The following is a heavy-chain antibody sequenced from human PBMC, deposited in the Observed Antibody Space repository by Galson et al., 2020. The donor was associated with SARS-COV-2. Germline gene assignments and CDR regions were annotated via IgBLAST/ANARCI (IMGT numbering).Heavy chain of an antibody. J-gene: IGHJ4*02. D-gene: IGHD3-3*01. Sequence: KIGESLKISCAASGFTFSSYSMNWVRQAPGKGLEWVSSISSSSSYIYYADSVKGQFTISRDNAKNSLYLQMNSLRAEDTAVYYCARSAAIRTYYDFWSGSPFDYWGQGTLVTVSS. CDR1: GFTFSSYS. CDR3: ARSAAIRTYYDFWSGSPFDY. CDR2: ISSSSSYI. V-gene: IGHV3-21*01.